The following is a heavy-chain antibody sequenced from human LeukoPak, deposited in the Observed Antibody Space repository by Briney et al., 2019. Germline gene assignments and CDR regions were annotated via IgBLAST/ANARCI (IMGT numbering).Heavy chain of an antibody. CDR2: IYYSGNT. CDR3: ARQTGVGLFILP. CDR1: GGSISSYY. Sequence: NPSETLSLTCTVSGGSISSYYWGWIRRPPGKGLEWVGSIYYSGNTYYNPSLKSRVTISVDTSKNQFSLKLTSVTAADTAVYYCARQTGVGLFILPGGQGTLVTVSS. V-gene: IGHV4-39*01. D-gene: IGHD3-3*01. J-gene: IGHJ4*02.